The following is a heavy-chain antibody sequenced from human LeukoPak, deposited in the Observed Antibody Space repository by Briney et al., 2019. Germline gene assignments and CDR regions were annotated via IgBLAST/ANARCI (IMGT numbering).Heavy chain of an antibody. D-gene: IGHD6-19*01. CDR3: ARGIAVAYYYYYYGMDV. CDR2: INHSGST. J-gene: IGHJ6*02. CDR1: GGSFSGYY. V-gene: IGHV4-34*01. Sequence: SETLSLTCAVYGGSFSGYYWSWIRQPPGRGLEWIGEINHSGSTNYNPSLKSRVTISVDTSKNQFSLKLSSVTAADTAVYYCARGIAVAYYYYYYGMDVWGQGTTVTVSS.